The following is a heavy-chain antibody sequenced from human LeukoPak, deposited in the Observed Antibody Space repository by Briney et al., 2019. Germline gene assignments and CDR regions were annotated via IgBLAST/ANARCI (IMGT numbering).Heavy chain of an antibody. Sequence: SETLSLTCTVSGGSLSSYYWRWIRQPPGKGLEWIGYIYYSGSTNYNPSLKSRVTISIETSKNQFSLKLSSVTAADTAVYYCARDYDNSGYGFFQHWGQGTLVTASS. CDR1: GGSLSSYY. V-gene: IGHV4-59*12. J-gene: IGHJ1*01. CDR2: IYYSGST. CDR3: ARDYDNSGYGFFQH. D-gene: IGHD3-22*01.